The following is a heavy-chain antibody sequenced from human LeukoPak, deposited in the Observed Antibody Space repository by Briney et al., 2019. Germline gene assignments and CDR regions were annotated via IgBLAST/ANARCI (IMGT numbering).Heavy chain of an antibody. Sequence: PGGSLRLSCAASGFTFSSYWMSWVRQAPGNGLEWVANIKQDGSEKYYVDSVKGRFTISRDNAKNSLYLQMNSLRAEDTAVYYSSLEGSSWYRYFQHWGQGTLVTVSS. J-gene: IGHJ1*01. CDR1: GFTFSSYW. V-gene: IGHV3-7*03. CDR3: SLEGSSWYRYFQH. CDR2: IKQDGSEK. D-gene: IGHD6-13*01.